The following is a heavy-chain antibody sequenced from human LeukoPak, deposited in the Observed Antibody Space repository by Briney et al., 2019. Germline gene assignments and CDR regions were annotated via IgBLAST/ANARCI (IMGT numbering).Heavy chain of an antibody. CDR1: GFTVSSNY. D-gene: IGHD5-18*01. V-gene: IGHV3-66*02. CDR2: IYSGDST. Sequence: GGSLRLSCAVSGFTVSSNYMSWVRQAPGKGLEWVSVIYSGDSTYYADSVKGRFTISRDNSKNTLYLQMNSLRAEDTAVYYCARDGARRGYSYASWGQGTLVTVFS. CDR3: ARDGARRGYSYAS. J-gene: IGHJ4*02.